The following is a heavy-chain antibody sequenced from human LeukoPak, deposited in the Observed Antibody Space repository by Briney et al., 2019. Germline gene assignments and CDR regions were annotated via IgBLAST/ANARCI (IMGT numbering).Heavy chain of an antibody. D-gene: IGHD3-10*01. J-gene: IGHJ4*02. V-gene: IGHV3-48*01. Sequence: GGSLKLSCAVSGFTFSSYGMNWVRQAPGKGLEWVSYISSSSSTIYYADSVKGRFTISRDNAKNSLYLQMNSLRAEDTAVYYCARGWGYMVRGLRYFDYWGQGTLVTVSS. CDR3: ARGWGYMVRGLRYFDY. CDR2: ISSSSSTI. CDR1: GFTFSSYG.